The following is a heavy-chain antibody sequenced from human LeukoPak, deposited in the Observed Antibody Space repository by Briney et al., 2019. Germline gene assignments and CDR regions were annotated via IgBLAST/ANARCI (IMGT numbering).Heavy chain of an antibody. CDR2: IYSDGNT. V-gene: IGHV3-53*01. D-gene: IGHD6-19*01. CDR3: ARGFGSGWFFDY. J-gene: IGHJ4*02. CDR1: GFTVSSNY. Sequence: GGSLRLSCAASGFTVSSNYIYWIRQAPGKGLEWVSIIYSDGNTYYADSVKGRFTISRDNSENTLSLQMNSLRAEDTAVYYCARGFGSGWFFDYWGQGTLVTVSS.